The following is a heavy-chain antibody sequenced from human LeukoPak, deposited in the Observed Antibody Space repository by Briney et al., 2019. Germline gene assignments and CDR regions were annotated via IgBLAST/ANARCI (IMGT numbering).Heavy chain of an antibody. V-gene: IGHV3-30*02. Sequence: GGSLRLSCAASGFTFSAYGMHWVRQAPGKGLEWVAFIRYDGTNKYYADSLKGRFTISRDDSKNTLYLQMNSLTAEDTAVYYCAKRMGPMVTTGNRPLVYWGQGTPVTVSS. CDR3: AKRMGPMVTTGNRPLVY. CDR1: GFTFSAYG. D-gene: IGHD4-17*01. CDR2: IRYDGTNK. J-gene: IGHJ4*02.